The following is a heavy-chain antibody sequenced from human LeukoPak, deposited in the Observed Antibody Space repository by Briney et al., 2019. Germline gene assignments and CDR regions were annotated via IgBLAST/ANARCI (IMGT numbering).Heavy chain of an antibody. CDR3: ARHGGTPDYFDS. D-gene: IGHD1-26*01. CDR1: NGSISTYY. V-gene: IGHV4-59*08. CDR2: IYYGGTT. J-gene: IGHJ4*02. Sequence: PSETLSLTCSVSNGSISTYYWSWIRQSPGKGLEWIGYIYYGGTTSYNPSLKRRVTISVHSPKNHFSLRLTSLTAADTALYYCARHGGTPDYFDSWGQGYLVIVSS.